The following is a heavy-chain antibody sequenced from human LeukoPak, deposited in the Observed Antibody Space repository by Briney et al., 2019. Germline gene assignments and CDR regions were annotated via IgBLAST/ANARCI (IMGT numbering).Heavy chain of an antibody. CDR2: ISSGSNTI. Sequence: GGSLRLSCAASGFTFRSYSMNWARQASGKGLEWVSYISSGSNTIYYADSVKGRFAISRDNAKNSLYLQMNSLRDEDTAVSYCARDRVVGPTRTFDDWGQGTLVTVSS. J-gene: IGHJ4*02. CDR1: GFTFRSYS. CDR3: ARDRVVGPTRTFDD. V-gene: IGHV3-48*02. D-gene: IGHD1-26*01.